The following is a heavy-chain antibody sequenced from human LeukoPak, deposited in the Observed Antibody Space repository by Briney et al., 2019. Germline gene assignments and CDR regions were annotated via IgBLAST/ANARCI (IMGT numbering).Heavy chain of an antibody. J-gene: IGHJ4*02. CDR3: ATGSQWLVMFEY. D-gene: IGHD6-19*01. CDR2: IHHSGST. Sequence: SETLSLTCTVSGGSISSHYWSWIRQPPGKGLEWIGYIHHSGSTKYNPSLKSRVTISVDTSKNQFSLKLSSVTAADTAVYYCATGSQWLVMFEYWGQGTLVTVSS. CDR1: GGSISSHY. V-gene: IGHV4-59*11.